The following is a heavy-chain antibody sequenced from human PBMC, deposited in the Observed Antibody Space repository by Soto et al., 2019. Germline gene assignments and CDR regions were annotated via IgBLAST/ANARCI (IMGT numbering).Heavy chain of an antibody. CDR1: GFTFSSYS. D-gene: IGHD2-15*01. J-gene: IGHJ4*02. V-gene: IGHV3-23*01. Sequence: GGSMRLSCAASGFTFSSYSVSWVRQAPGKGLEWVSAISGSGGSTYYADSVKGRFTISRDNSKNTLYLQMNSLRAEDTAVYYCAKGGCSGGSCYSNFDYWGQGTLVTVSS. CDR2: ISGSGGST. CDR3: AKGGCSGGSCYSNFDY.